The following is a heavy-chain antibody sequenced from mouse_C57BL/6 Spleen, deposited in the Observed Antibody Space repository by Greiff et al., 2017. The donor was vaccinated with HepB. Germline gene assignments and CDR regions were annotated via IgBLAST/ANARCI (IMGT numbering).Heavy chain of an antibody. D-gene: IGHD2-3*01. V-gene: IGHV1-15*01. CDR2: IDPETGGT. CDR3: TRTDGYYY. J-gene: IGHJ2*01. Sequence: VKLQESGAELVRPGASVTLSCKASGYTFTDYEMHWVKQTPVHGLEWIGAIDPETGGTAYNQKFKGKAILTADKSSSTAYMELRSLTSEDSAVYYCTRTDGYYYWGQGTTLTVSS. CDR1: GYTFTDYE.